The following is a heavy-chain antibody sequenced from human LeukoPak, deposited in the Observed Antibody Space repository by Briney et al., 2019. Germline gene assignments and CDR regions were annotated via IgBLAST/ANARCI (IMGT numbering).Heavy chain of an antibody. J-gene: IGHJ5*02. V-gene: IGHV3-30*12. D-gene: IGHD6-13*01. CDR3: ARVARLYSSSWYVRGLWFDP. CDR1: GFTFSSYG. Sequence: PGGSLRLSCAASGFTFSSYGMHWVRQAPGKGLEWVAVISYDGSNKYYADSVKGRFTISRDNSKNTLYLQMNSLRAEDTAMYYCARVARLYSSSWYVRGLWFDPWGQGTLVTVSS. CDR2: ISYDGSNK.